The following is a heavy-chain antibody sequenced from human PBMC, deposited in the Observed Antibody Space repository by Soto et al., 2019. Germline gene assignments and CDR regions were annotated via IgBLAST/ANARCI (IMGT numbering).Heavy chain of an antibody. J-gene: IGHJ6*02. CDR1: GYIFVNYG. CDR2: ISPYTGNT. D-gene: IGHD4-4*01. V-gene: IGHV1-18*01. CDR3: VMVDNYVTPTPQDV. Sequence: QVQLVQSGDEVKKPGASVKVSCKASGYIFVNYGIAWVRQAPGQGLEWMGWISPYTGNTHSATKVQGRLTMTTDTXPSTADMDRGSLTSDDTGGDDCVMVDNYVTPTPQDVWGQGTTVTVSS.